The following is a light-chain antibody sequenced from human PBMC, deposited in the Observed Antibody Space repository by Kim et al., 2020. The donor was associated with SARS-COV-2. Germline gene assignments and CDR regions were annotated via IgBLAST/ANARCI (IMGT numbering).Light chain of an antibody. CDR3: MQGTHWPNT. Sequence: QAAYSSCRSNQSLLYSDGNTCLKLFQQRAGQSPRRLIYKVSNWDSGVPDRVSGSRSGTDCTLRSSRVEAEDVGVYYCMQGTHWPNTFGQGTKLEI. V-gene: IGKV2D-30*01. J-gene: IGKJ2*01. CDR2: KVS. CDR1: QSLLYSDGNTC.